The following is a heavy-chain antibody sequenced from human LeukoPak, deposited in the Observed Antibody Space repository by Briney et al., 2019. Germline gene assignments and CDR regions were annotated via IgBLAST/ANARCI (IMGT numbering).Heavy chain of an antibody. CDR3: ARTIAAAETNQWFDP. J-gene: IGHJ5*02. CDR2: IYHSGST. D-gene: IGHD6-13*01. CDR1: GASISADY. Sequence: SETLSLTCTVSGASISADYWSWIRQPPGEGLELIGYIYHSGSTSYNPSLKSRVTISVDTSKNQFSLRLSSVTAADTAVYYCARTIAAAETNQWFDPWGQGTLVTVSS. V-gene: IGHV4-59*01.